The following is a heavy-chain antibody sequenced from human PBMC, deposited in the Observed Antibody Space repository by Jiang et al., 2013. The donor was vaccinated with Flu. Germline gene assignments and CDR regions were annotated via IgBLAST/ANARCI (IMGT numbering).Heavy chain of an antibody. J-gene: IGHJ4*02. CDR2: ISAYNAKT. CDR1: GYTFNSYD. D-gene: IGHD3-22*01. Sequence: GAEVKRPGASVKISCTASGYTFNSYDISWLRQAPGQGLEWMGWISAYNAKTNFAPKLQDRVTMTTDTSTNTAYMELRSLRSDDTAVYYCARDRWAYYDSFGYDSWGQGTLVTVSS. CDR3: ARDRWAYYDSFGYDS. V-gene: IGHV1-18*01.